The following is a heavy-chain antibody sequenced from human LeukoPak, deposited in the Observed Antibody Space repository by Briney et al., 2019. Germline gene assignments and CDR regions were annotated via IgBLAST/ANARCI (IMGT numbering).Heavy chain of an antibody. CDR3: ARVVAVAGRAFDV. D-gene: IGHD6-19*01. J-gene: IGHJ3*01. Sequence: GGSLRLSCAASGFTFSSYSMNWVRQAPGKGLEWVSSISSSSSYIYYADSVKGRFTISRDNAKNSLYLQMNSLRAEDTAVYYCARVVAVAGRAFDVWGQGTMVTVSS. V-gene: IGHV3-21*01. CDR1: GFTFSSYS. CDR2: ISSSSSYI.